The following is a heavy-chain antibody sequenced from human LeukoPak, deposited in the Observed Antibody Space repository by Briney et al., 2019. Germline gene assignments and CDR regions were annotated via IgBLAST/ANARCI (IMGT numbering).Heavy chain of an antibody. Sequence: GSGPTLVNPTQTLTLTCTFSGFSLSTSGMCVSWIRQPPGKALEWLARIDWDDDKYYSTSLKTRLTISKDTSKNQVVLTMTNMDPVDTATYYCARIPASSGWYYFDYWGQGTLVTVSS. D-gene: IGHD6-19*01. CDR2: IDWDDDK. V-gene: IGHV2-70*11. CDR3: ARIPASSGWYYFDY. J-gene: IGHJ4*02. CDR1: GFSLSTSGMC.